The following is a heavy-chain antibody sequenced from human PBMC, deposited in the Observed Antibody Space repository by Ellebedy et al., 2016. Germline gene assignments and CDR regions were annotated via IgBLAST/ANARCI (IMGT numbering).Heavy chain of an antibody. CDR3: ASAPDNSLDSFHV. CDR2: IYYSGSP. CDR1: GGSVKTGSYS. J-gene: IGHJ3*01. Sequence: SETLSLTCTVSGGSVKTGSYSWIWVRQPPGKGLEFIGYIYYSGSPKYNPSLESRATVALDTSNNQFSLSLSSVTAADTAVYYCASAPDNSLDSFHVWGQGTVVTVSS. D-gene: IGHD2/OR15-2a*01. V-gene: IGHV4-61*01.